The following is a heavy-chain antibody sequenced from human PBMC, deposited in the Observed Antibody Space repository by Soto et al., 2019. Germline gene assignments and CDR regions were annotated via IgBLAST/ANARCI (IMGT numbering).Heavy chain of an antibody. Sequence: GGSLRLSCAASGFTFSSYAMSWVRQAPGKGLEWVSAISGSGGSTYYADSVKGRFTISRDNSKNTLYPQMNSLRAEDTAVYYCAKGLRLWHAFDIWGQGTMVTVSS. J-gene: IGHJ3*02. CDR1: GFTFSSYA. CDR2: ISGSGGST. CDR3: AKGLRLWHAFDI. V-gene: IGHV3-23*01. D-gene: IGHD5-18*01.